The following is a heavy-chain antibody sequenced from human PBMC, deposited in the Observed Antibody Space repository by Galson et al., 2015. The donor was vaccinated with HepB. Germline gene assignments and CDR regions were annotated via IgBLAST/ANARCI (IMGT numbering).Heavy chain of an antibody. CDR1: GGSFSGYY. D-gene: IGHD3-3*01. CDR2: INHSGST. Sequence: ETLSLTCAVYGGSFSGYYWGWIRQPPGKGLEWIGEINHSGSTNYNPSLKSRVTISVDTSKNQFSLKLSSVTAADTAVYYCAGLDFWSGYGVAFDIWGQGTMVTVSS. V-gene: IGHV4-34*01. J-gene: IGHJ3*02. CDR3: AGLDFWSGYGVAFDI.